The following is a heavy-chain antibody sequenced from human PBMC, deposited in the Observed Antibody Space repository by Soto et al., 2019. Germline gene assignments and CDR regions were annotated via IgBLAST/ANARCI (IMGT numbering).Heavy chain of an antibody. CDR1: GFTFSTYA. D-gene: IGHD3-16*01. CDR3: AKNLRDGWALSHY. V-gene: IGHV3-23*01. Sequence: GGSLRLSCAAAGFTFSTYAMTWVRQALGKGLEWVSAISGGGVSTYYLDSMKGRFTTSRDNSKNMLYLQMNSVRAEDMAVYYCAKNLRDGWALSHYWGQGPLVTVSS. J-gene: IGHJ4*02. CDR2: ISGGGVST.